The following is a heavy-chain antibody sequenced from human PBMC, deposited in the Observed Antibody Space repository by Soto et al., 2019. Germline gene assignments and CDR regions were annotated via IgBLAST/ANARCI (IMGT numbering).Heavy chain of an antibody. CDR1: GFTFSNAW. Sequence: GGSLRLSCAASGFTFSNAWMNWVRQAPGKGLEWVGRIKSKTDGGTTDYAAPVKGRFTISRDDSKNTLYLQMNSLKTEDTAVYYCTTDPSLDCSSTSCYWVDYWGQGTLVTVSS. D-gene: IGHD2-2*01. CDR2: IKSKTDGGTT. CDR3: TTDPSLDCSSTSCYWVDY. J-gene: IGHJ4*02. V-gene: IGHV3-15*07.